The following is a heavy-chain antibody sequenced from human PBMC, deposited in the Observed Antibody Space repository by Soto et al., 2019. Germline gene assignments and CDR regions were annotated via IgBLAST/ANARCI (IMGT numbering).Heavy chain of an antibody. D-gene: IGHD6-6*01. V-gene: IGHV3-7*01. J-gene: IGHJ3*01. CDR3: ARVDSSSQYRAFDV. Sequence: VGSLILSCAASGFPFGRYWMTWVRPATGKGLEWVANIKEDGSEKNYVDSVKGRFTISRDNAKNSLYLQMNSLRAEDTAVYYCARVDSSSQYRAFDVWGQGTMVTVSS. CDR2: IKEDGSEK. CDR1: GFPFGRYW.